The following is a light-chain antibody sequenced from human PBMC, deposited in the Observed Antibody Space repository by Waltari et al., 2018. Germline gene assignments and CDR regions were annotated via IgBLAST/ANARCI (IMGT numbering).Light chain of an antibody. V-gene: IGKV2-30*01. CDR2: QVS. J-gene: IGKJ1*01. Sequence: DLVMNQSPVTLAVTPGQSASISCTSSQTLLNTDGNVYLNWFNQRPGQCPMRLIYQVSKRDSGVPDRVRGSGSHTDFTLTITRVEAEDVGVYCCMQGVRPWTFGPGTRVEIK. CDR3: MQGVRPWT. CDR1: QTLLNTDGNVY.